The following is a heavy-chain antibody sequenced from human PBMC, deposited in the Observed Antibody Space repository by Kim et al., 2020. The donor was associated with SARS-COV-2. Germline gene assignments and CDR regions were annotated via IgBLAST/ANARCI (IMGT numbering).Heavy chain of an antibody. CDR2: ISASGTYI. CDR3: SGSPPDYYGMDV. V-gene: IGHV3-21*06. CDR1: GFAFSSYT. D-gene: IGHD1-26*01. J-gene: IGHJ6*02. Sequence: GGSLRLSCAASGFAFSSYTMNWVPQAPGKGLEWVSSISASGTYIHYADSVKGRFTISRDNAKNSLFLQMNSLRVEDRAMYYCSGSPPDYYGMDVWGQGTTVVVSS.